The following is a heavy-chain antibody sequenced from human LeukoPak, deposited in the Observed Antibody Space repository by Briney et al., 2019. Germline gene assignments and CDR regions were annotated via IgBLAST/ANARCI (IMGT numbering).Heavy chain of an antibody. J-gene: IGHJ4*02. CDR3: ARVGYSGWNLEY. Sequence: PGGSLRLSCAASGFTFRSYWMSWVRQAPGKGLEGVANINQGGSVKYYVDSVKGRLTISRDDAKNSLYVQMNSLRDEDTAVYYCARVGYSGWNLEYWGQGTLVTVSS. CDR2: INQGGSVK. CDR1: GFTFRSYW. D-gene: IGHD5-12*01. V-gene: IGHV3-7*01.